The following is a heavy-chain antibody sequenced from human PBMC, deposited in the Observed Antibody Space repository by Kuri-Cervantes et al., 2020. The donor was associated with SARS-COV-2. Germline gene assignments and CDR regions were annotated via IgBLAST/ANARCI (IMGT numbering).Heavy chain of an antibody. CDR1: RFTFSSYA. V-gene: IGHV3-23*01. Sequence: GGSLRLSCAASRFTFSSYAMSWVRQPPGKGLEWVSAISGSGGNTYYAASVKGRFTISRDNSKNTLYLQMNSLGAEDTAVYYCAPGVRDFDSWGQGTLVTVSS. D-gene: IGHD2-8*01. J-gene: IGHJ4*02. CDR3: APGVRDFDS. CDR2: ISGSGGNT.